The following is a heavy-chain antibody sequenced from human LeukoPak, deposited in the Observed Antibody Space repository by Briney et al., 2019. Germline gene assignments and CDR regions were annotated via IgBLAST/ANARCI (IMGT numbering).Heavy chain of an antibody. CDR2: ISGSGGST. CDR3: AKAAWRYCSGGSCYSNYFDY. Sequence: GGSLRLSCAASGFTFSSYAMSWVRQAPGKGLEWVSAISGSGGSTYYADSVKGRFTISRDNSKNTLYLQMNSLRAEDTAVYYCAKAAWRYCSGGSCYSNYFDYWGQGTLVTVSS. CDR1: GFTFSSYA. J-gene: IGHJ4*02. D-gene: IGHD2-15*01. V-gene: IGHV3-23*01.